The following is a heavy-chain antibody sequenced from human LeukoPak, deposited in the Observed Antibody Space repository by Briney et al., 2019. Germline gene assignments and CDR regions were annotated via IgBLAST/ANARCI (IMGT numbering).Heavy chain of an antibody. Sequence: PSETLSLTCTVSGGSISSSSYYWGWIRQPPGKGLEWIGSIYYSGSTYYNPSLKSRVTISVDTSKNQFSLKLSSVTAADTAVYYCAGTPGHDFWSGNYYYMDVWGKGTTVTASS. CDR3: AGTPGHDFWSGNYYYMDV. J-gene: IGHJ6*03. V-gene: IGHV4-39*07. CDR2: IYYSGST. CDR1: GGSISSSSYY. D-gene: IGHD3-3*01.